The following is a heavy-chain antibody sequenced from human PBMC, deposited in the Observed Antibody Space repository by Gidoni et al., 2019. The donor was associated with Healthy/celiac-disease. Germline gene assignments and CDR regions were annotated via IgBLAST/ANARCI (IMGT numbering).Heavy chain of an antibody. V-gene: IGHV3-23*01. CDR2: IVGSGGST. Sequence: EVQPLESGGGLVQPGGSLRLYCAASGFTFRSYAMSWVRQAPGQGLEWGSAIVGSGGSTYYADSVRGRFTISRDNSKTTLYLQINSLRAEDTAVYYCAKVRGGYYAEGAFDIWGQGTMVTVSS. CDR3: AKVRGGYYAEGAFDI. CDR1: GFTFRSYA. D-gene: IGHD2-2*01. J-gene: IGHJ3*02.